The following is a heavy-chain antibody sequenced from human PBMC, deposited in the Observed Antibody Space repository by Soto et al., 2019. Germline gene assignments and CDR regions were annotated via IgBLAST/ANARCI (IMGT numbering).Heavy chain of an antibody. CDR3: ASELDILVVPAARPLYYGMDV. CDR2: ISAYKGNT. J-gene: IGHJ6*02. V-gene: IGHV1-18*01. Sequence: ASVKVSCKASGYTFTSYGISWVRQAPGQGLEWMGWISAYKGNTNYAQKLQGRVTMTTDTSTSTAYMELSSLRSEDTAVYYCASELDILVVPAARPLYYGMDVWGQGTTVTGSS. D-gene: IGHD2-2*02. CDR1: GYTFTSYG.